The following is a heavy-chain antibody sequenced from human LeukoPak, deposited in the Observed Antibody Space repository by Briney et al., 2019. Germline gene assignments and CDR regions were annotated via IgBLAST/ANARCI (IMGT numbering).Heavy chain of an antibody. CDR2: SIPIFGTA. CDR1: GGTFSSYA. V-gene: IGHV1-69*05. Sequence: GSSVKVSCKASGGTFSSYAISWVRQAPGQGLEWMGGSIPIFGTANYAQKFRGRVTITTDESTSTAYMELSSLRSEDTAVYYCARGGTTSETICYYYYYMDVWGKGTTVTVSS. J-gene: IGHJ6*03. D-gene: IGHD3-3*01. CDR3: ARGGTTSETICYYYYYMDV.